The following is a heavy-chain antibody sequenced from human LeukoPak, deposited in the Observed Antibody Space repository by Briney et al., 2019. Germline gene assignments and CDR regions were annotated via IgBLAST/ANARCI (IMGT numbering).Heavy chain of an antibody. CDR1: VGSISSYY. J-gene: IGHJ3*02. CDR3: AGLGIDAFDI. CDR2: IYYSGST. Sequence: PSETLSLTCTVSVGSISSYYWSWIRQPPGKGLEWIGYIYYSGSTNYNPSLKSRVTISVDTSKNQFSLKLSSVTAADTAVYYCAGLGIDAFDIWGQGTMVTVSS. D-gene: IGHD6-13*01. V-gene: IGHV4-59*01.